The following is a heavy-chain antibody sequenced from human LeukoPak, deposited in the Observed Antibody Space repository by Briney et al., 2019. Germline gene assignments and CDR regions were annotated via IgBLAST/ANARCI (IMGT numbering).Heavy chain of an antibody. CDR3: ASSLFWSGYQTRAIDI. D-gene: IGHD3-3*01. CDR1: GYTFTGYY. V-gene: IGHV1-2*02. Sequence: ASVKVSCKASGYTFTGYYMHWVRQAPGQGLEWMGWINPNSGGTNYAQKFQGRVTMTRDTSISTAYMELSRLRSDDTAVYYCASSLFWSGYQTRAIDIWGQGTMVTVSS. CDR2: INPNSGGT. J-gene: IGHJ3*02.